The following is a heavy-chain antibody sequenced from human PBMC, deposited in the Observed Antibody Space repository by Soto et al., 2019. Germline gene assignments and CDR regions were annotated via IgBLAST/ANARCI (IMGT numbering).Heavy chain of an antibody. CDR2: ISYDGSNK. J-gene: IGHJ6*02. CDR3: AKDFWGGRVGATHYYYGMDV. CDR1: GFTFSSYG. D-gene: IGHD1-26*01. V-gene: IGHV3-30*18. Sequence: GGSLRLSCAASGFTFSSYGMHWVRQAPGKGLEWVAVISYDGSNKYYADSVKGRFTISRDNSKNTLYLQMNSLRAEDTAVYYCAKDFWGGRVGATHYYYGMDVWGQGTTVTVSS.